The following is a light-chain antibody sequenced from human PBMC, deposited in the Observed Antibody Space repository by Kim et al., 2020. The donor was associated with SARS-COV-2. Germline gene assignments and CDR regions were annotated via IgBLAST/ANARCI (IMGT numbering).Light chain of an antibody. CDR3: QQYGRSPTT. J-gene: IGKJ5*01. CDR1: QSVSSSY. V-gene: IGKV3-20*01. CDR2: GAS. Sequence: SAGERAILSCRASQSVSSSYLAWYQHKPGQSPRLLIHGASSRATGVPDRFRGGGSGTDFTLTITRLEPEDFAVYYCQQYGRSPTTFGQWTRLEIK.